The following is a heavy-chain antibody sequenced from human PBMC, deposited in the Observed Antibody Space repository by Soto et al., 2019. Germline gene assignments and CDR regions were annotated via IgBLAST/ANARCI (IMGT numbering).Heavy chain of an antibody. J-gene: IGHJ3*02. CDR2: INWNGGST. CDR1: RFTFDDYG. CDR3: ARVPGIVVEDGAFDI. V-gene: IGHV3-20*04. Sequence: EVQLVESGGGVVRPGGSLRLSCAASRFTFDDYGMSWVRQAPGKGLEWVSGINWNGGSTGYADSVKGRFTISRDNAKNSLYLQMNSLRVEDTALYYCARVPGIVVEDGAFDIWGQGTMVTVSS. D-gene: IGHD3-22*01.